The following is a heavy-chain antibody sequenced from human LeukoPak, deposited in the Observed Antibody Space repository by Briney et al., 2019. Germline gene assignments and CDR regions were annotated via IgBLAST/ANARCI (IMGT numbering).Heavy chain of an antibody. Sequence: PSETLSLTCTVSGGSISNFYWSWIRQPPGQGLEWIGYVYYTGNTNYSPSLKSRVTISVDTSKNQFSLNLSSVTAADTAIYYCARESYYYDTSGYYLGAFDVWGRGTVVTVSS. CDR2: VYYTGNT. CDR1: GGSISNFY. J-gene: IGHJ3*01. V-gene: IGHV4-59*01. CDR3: ARESYYYDTSGYYLGAFDV. D-gene: IGHD3-22*01.